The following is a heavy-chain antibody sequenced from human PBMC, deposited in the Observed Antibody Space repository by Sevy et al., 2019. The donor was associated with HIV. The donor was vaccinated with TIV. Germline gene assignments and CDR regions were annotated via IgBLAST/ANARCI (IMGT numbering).Heavy chain of an antibody. CDR2: FDPEDGET. Sequence: ASVKVSCKVSGYTLTELSMHWVRQAPGKGIEWMGGFDPEDGETIYAQKFQGRVTMTEDTSTDTAYMELSSLRSEDTAVYYCATSSGYPRGYYYYGMDVWGQWTTVTVSS. V-gene: IGHV1-24*01. D-gene: IGHD3-22*01. J-gene: IGHJ6*02. CDR1: GYTLTELS. CDR3: ATSSGYPRGYYYYGMDV.